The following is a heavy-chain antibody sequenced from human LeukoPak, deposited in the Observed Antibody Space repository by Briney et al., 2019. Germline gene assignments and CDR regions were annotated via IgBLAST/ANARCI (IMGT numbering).Heavy chain of an antibody. Sequence: GRSLRLSCSASGITLSKSTLSWVRLAPGKGLEWVSGISGSDTFYADFVKGRFTISRDNSKNTAYKQLNSLSVADTAIYYCATLYEIHSDYWGQGTLVTVSS. CDR2: ISGSDT. J-gene: IGHJ4*02. CDR1: GITLSKST. CDR3: ATLYEIHSDY. D-gene: IGHD2/OR15-2a*01. V-gene: IGHV3-23*01.